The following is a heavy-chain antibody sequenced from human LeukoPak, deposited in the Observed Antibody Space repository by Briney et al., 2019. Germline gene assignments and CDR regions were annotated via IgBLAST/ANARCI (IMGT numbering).Heavy chain of an antibody. J-gene: IGHJ4*02. V-gene: IGHV3-30*02. D-gene: IGHD5-24*01. CDR2: VRYDGSNK. CDR1: GFTFSSYG. Sequence: GGSLRLSCAASGFTFSSYGMHWVRQAPGKGLEWVAFVRYDGSNKYYADSVKGRFTISRDNSKNTLYLQMNSLRAEDTAVYYCAKEGRWLQIAIDYWGQGTLVTVSS. CDR3: AKEGRWLQIAIDY.